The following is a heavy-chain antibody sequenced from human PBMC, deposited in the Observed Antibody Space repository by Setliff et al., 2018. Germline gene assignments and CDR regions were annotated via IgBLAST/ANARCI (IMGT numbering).Heavy chain of an antibody. D-gene: IGHD5-18*01. CDR3: AKDGGMGMVKAYYYGLDV. CDR2: IYHNGNT. Sequence: SETLSLTCTVSGGSISPYFWSWVRQPPGKGLEWIGYIYHNGNTNFNPSLKTRVTMSVDTSKNQFALNLKSVTAADTAVYYCAKDGGMGMVKAYYYGLDVWGQGTSVTVSS. CDR1: GGSISPYF. V-gene: IGHV4-59*01. J-gene: IGHJ6*02.